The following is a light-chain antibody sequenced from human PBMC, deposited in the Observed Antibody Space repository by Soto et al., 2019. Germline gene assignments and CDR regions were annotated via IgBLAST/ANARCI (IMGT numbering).Light chain of an antibody. Sequence: QSALTQPASVSGSPGQSITISCTGTSSDVGGYDYVSWYQLHPGKAPKLMVFEVSNRPSGVSYRFSGSKSGNTASLTISGLQAEDEGDYFCSSYSVSTAYLFGTGTQLTVL. CDR1: SSDVGGYDY. V-gene: IGLV2-14*01. J-gene: IGLJ1*01. CDR3: SSYSVSTAYL. CDR2: EVS.